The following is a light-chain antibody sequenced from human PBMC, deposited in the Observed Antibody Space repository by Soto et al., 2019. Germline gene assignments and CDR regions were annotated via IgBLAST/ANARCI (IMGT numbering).Light chain of an antibody. CDR2: GAS. V-gene: IGKV3-15*01. CDR1: QSVSSN. Sequence: EIVMTHSPATLSVSPCERATLSFRASQSVSSNLAWYQLKPGQAPRLLIYGASTRATGIPARFSGSGSGTEFTLTISSLQSEDFAVYYCQQYNNWPPRTFGQGTKVDI. CDR3: QQYNNWPPRT. J-gene: IGKJ2*01.